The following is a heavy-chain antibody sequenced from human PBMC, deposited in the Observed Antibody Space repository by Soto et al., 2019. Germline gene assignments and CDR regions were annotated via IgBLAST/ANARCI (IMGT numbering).Heavy chain of an antibody. J-gene: IGHJ4*02. CDR2: IRPDGSET. CDR3: VGWGGHDYNY. V-gene: IGHV3-7*03. Sequence: EVQLVQSGGGLVQPGGSLRLSCVGSGFTFTDFYMTWVRQAPGKGLEWVANIRPDGSETNYVESVKGRFTTSRDNAKNSLFLQMNSLRADDTAVYYCVGWGGHDYNYWGQGILVTVSS. CDR1: GFTFTDFY. D-gene: IGHD4-4*01.